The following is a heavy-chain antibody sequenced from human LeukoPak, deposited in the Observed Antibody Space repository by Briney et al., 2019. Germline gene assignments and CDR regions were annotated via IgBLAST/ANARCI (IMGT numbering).Heavy chain of an antibody. Sequence: GGSLRLSCAASGFTFDDYAMPWVRQAPGKGLEWVSGISWNSGSIGYADSVKGRFTISRDNAKNSLYLQMNSLRAEDTALYYCAKDIVVRYSSGWYQPYYYYGMDVWGQGTTVTVSS. D-gene: IGHD6-19*01. CDR3: AKDIVVRYSSGWYQPYYYYGMDV. CDR2: ISWNSGSI. V-gene: IGHV3-9*01. CDR1: GFTFDDYA. J-gene: IGHJ6*02.